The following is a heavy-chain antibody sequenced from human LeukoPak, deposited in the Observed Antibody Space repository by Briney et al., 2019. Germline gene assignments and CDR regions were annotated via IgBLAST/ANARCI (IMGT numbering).Heavy chain of an antibody. CDR3: ARSAPRYCSSTSCYGGLLEFDP. V-gene: IGHV4-4*07. D-gene: IGHD2-2*01. Sequence: SETLSLTCTVSGGSISNYFWSWIRQPAGKGLEWIGRIYTSGSTNYNPSLKSRVTMSIDTSKNQFSLKLSSVTAADTAVYYCARSAPRYCSSTSCYGGLLEFDPWGQGTLVTVSS. CDR1: GGSISNYF. CDR2: IYTSGST. J-gene: IGHJ5*02.